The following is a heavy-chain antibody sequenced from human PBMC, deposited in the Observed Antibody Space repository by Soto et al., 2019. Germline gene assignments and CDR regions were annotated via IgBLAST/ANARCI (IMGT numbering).Heavy chain of an antibody. D-gene: IGHD3-10*01. Sequence: PGGSLRRSCAASGFTFSSYGMHCVRQAPCKGLEWVAVIWYDGSSKYCADSVKGRFTISRDNSKNTLYLQMNSLRAEDTAVYYCARDRLYDYGSGSYGRACLEDWGQGTMVTLSS. CDR1: GFTFSSYG. V-gene: IGHV3-33*01. J-gene: IGHJ4*02. CDR3: ARDRLYDYGSGSYGRACLED. CDR2: IWYDGSSK.